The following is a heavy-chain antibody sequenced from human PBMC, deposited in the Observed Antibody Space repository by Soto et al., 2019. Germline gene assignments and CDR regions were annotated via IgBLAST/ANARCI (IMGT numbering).Heavy chain of an antibody. CDR3: ARDADDYGDYVLRMDV. J-gene: IGHJ6*02. CDR1: GGTFSSYA. Sequence: ASVKVSCKASGGTFSSYAISWVRQAPGQGLEWMGGIIPIFGTANYAQKFQGRVTITADKSTSTAYMELGSLRSEDTAVYYCARDADDYGDYVLRMDVWGQGTTVTVSS. D-gene: IGHD4-17*01. CDR2: IIPIFGTA. V-gene: IGHV1-69*06.